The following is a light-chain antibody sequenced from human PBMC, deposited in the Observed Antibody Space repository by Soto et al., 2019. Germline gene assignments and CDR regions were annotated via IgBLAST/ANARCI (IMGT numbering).Light chain of an antibody. J-gene: IGKJ1*01. CDR1: QGIRND. CDR3: QQYNSYRA. Sequence: AIQLTHSPSSLSASLGDRVTITCRASQGIRNDLGWYQQKPGKAPKLLIYAASSLQSGVPSRFSGSGSGTDFTLTISNLQPEDFATYYCQQYNSYRAFGQGTKVDI. CDR2: AAS. V-gene: IGKV1-6*01.